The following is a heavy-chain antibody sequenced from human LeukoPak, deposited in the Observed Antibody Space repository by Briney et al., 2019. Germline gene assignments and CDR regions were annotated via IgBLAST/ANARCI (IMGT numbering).Heavy chain of an antibody. CDR3: AKGIYSSGWSYFDY. CDR1: GFTFSNSA. Sequence: GGSLRLSCAASGFTFSNSALSWVRKAPGQGLEWVSTLSGSGITTYYADSVTGRFTISRDNFKNTLYLQMNSLRAEDTAVYYCAKGIYSSGWSYFDYWGHGTLVTVSS. D-gene: IGHD6-19*01. CDR2: LSGSGITT. J-gene: IGHJ4*01. V-gene: IGHV3-23*01.